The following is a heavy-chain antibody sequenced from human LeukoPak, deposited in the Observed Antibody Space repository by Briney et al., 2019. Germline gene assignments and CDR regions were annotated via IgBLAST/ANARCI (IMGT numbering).Heavy chain of an antibody. CDR2: IVVGSGNT. V-gene: IGHV1-58*02. CDR3: AARTTVTTILDFDY. J-gene: IGHJ4*02. Sequence: SVKVSCKASGFTFSSSAMQWVRQARGQRLEWIGWIVVGSGNTNYAQKFQERVTITRDMSTRTAYMELSSLRSEDTAVYYCAARTTVTTILDFDYWGQGTLVTVSS. CDR1: GFTFSSSA. D-gene: IGHD4-17*01.